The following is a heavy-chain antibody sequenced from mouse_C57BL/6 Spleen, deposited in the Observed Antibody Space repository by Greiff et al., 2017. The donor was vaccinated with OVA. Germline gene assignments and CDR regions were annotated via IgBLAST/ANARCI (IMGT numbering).Heavy chain of an antibody. D-gene: IGHD2-4*01. CDR3: ARGGIYDDYGGYAMDY. CDR1: GFTFSDYG. CDR2: ISSGSSTI. Sequence: EVQLVESGGGLVKPGGSLKLSCAASGFTFSDYGMHWVRQAPEKGLEWIAYISSGSSTIYYADKVKGRFTISGDNATNTLSLQMTSLRSEDTAMYYCARGGIYDDYGGYAMDYWGQGTSVTVSS. V-gene: IGHV5-17*01. J-gene: IGHJ4*01.